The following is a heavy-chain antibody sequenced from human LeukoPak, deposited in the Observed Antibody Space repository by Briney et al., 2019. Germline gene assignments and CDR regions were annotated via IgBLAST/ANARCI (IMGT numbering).Heavy chain of an antibody. J-gene: IGHJ4*02. V-gene: IGHV3-30*02. CDR1: GFTFISYS. Sequence: QPGGSLRLSCAASGFTFISYSIHWVRQAPGKGLEWVAFIRYDGSNKYYADSVKGRFTISRDNSKNTVYLQMNSLRAEDTAVYYCAKHGLPVVVISAPLDYWGQGTLVTVAS. CDR3: AKHGLPVVVISAPLDY. CDR2: IRYDGSNK. D-gene: IGHD2-15*01.